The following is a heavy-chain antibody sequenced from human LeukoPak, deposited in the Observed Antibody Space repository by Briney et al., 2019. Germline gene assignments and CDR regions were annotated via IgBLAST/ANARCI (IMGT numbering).Heavy chain of an antibody. D-gene: IGHD3-22*01. CDR3: ARGRRYYDSSGYSPFDY. CDR2: INHSGST. CDR1: GGSISSGDYY. J-gene: IGHJ4*02. V-gene: IGHV4-39*07. Sequence: SETLSVTCTVSGGSISSGDYYWSWIRQPPGKGLEWIGEINHSGSTNYNPSLKSRVTISVDTSKNQFSLKLSSVTAADTAVYYCARGRRYYDSSGYSPFDYWGQGTLVTVSS.